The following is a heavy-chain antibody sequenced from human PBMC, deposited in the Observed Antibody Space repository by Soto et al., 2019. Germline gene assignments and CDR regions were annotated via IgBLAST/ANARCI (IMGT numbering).Heavy chain of an antibody. V-gene: IGHV4-34*01. CDR1: GGSFSGYY. Sequence: ETLSLTCAVYGGSFSGYYWSWIRQPPGKGLEWIGEINHSGSTNYNPSLKSRVTISVDTSKNQFSLKLSSVTAADTAVYYCARKGYYYYYGMDVWGQGTTVTAP. CDR3: ARKGYYYYYGMDV. J-gene: IGHJ6*02. CDR2: INHSGST.